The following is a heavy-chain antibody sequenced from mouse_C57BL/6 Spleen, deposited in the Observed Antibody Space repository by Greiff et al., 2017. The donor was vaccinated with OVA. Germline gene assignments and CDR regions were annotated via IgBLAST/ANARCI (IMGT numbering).Heavy chain of an antibody. J-gene: IGHJ2*01. CDR3: ARSPYDGPYYFDY. CDR1: GYTFTSYW. CDR2: IDPSASYT. D-gene: IGHD2-3*01. Sequence: VQLQQPGAELVMPGASVKLSCKASGYTFTSYWMHWVKQRPGQGLEWIGEIDPSASYTNYNQKFKGKSTLTVDKSSSTAYMQLSSLTSEDSAVYYCARSPYDGPYYFDYWGQGTTLTVSS. V-gene: IGHV1-69*01.